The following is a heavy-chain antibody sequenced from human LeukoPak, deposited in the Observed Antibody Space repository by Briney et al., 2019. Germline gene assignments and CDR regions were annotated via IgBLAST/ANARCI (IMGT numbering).Heavy chain of an antibody. Sequence: GGSLRLSCAASGFTVSSKYMSWVRQAPGKGLEWVSVIYSGGSTYYADSVKGRFTISRDNSKNTLYLQMSSLRAEDTAVYYCARVPGFYYYYGMDVWGQGTTVTVSS. CDR3: ARVPGFYYYYGMDV. CDR1: GFTVSSKY. J-gene: IGHJ6*02. CDR2: IYSGGST. V-gene: IGHV3-53*01.